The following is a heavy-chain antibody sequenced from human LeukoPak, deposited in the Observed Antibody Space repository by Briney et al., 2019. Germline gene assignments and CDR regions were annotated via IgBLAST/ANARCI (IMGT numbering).Heavy chain of an antibody. CDR3: ARDPQDGYNYWGIDY. J-gene: IGHJ4*02. Sequence: PGGSLRLSCAASGFTFSSYGMGWVRRAAGKGLEWVAGIRSRGDSTYYADSVKGRFTISRDNSKNTLYLQMNSLRAEDTAVYYCARDPQDGYNYWGIDYWGQGTLVTVSS. CDR1: GFTFSSYG. V-gene: IGHV3-23*01. D-gene: IGHD5-24*01. CDR2: IRSRGDST.